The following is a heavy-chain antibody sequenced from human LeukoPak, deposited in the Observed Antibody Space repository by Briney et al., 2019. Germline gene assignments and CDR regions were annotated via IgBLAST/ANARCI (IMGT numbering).Heavy chain of an antibody. CDR3: ARGYSSSWFRPDYHYYMDV. CDR2: IYYSGST. J-gene: IGHJ6*03. D-gene: IGHD6-13*01. CDR1: GGSISSSSYY. V-gene: IGHV4-39*01. Sequence: PSETLSLTCTVSGGSISSSSYYWGWIRQPPGKGLEWIGSIYYSGSTYYNPSLKSRVTISVDTSKNQFSLKLSSVTAADTAVYYCARGYSSSWFRPDYHYYMDVWGKGTTVTISS.